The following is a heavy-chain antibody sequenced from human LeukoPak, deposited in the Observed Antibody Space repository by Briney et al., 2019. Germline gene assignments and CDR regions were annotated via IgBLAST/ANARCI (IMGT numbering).Heavy chain of an antibody. V-gene: IGHV4-61*02. CDR3: ARDAARYFDY. Sequence: PSETLSLTCTVSGGSISSGSYYWSWIRQPAGKGLEWIGRIYTSGSTNYNPSLKSRVTISVDTSKNQFSLKLSSVTAADTAVYYCARDAARYFDYWGQGTLVTVSS. CDR2: IYTSGST. D-gene: IGHD6-6*01. J-gene: IGHJ4*02. CDR1: GGSISSGSYY.